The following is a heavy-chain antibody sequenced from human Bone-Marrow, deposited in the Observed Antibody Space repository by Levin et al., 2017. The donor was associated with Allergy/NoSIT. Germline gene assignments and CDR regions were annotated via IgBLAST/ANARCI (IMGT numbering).Heavy chain of an antibody. CDR1: GFTVSTNY. CDR3: ASNGDLGY. CDR2: IYSVGST. D-gene: IGHD4-17*01. Sequence: PGESLKISCAASGFTVSTNYLNWFRQAPGKGLEWVSLIYSVGSTRYADSVKGRSTISRDRSTNMLYLQMNSLRPEDTAFYYCASNGDLGYWGQGTLVTVSS. J-gene: IGHJ4*02. V-gene: IGHV3-66*02.